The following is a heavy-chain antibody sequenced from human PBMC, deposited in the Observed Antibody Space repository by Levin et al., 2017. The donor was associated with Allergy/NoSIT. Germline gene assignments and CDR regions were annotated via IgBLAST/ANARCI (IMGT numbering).Heavy chain of an antibody. CDR1: GASITSYY. Sequence: KASETLSLTCTVSGASITSYYWSWIRQPPGKGLEWIGYIYYSGNTNYNASLKSRVTISVDTSMNQFSLRLSSVTAADTAVYYCVRDRDYGDYGAFDIWGQGTMVTVSS. J-gene: IGHJ3*02. V-gene: IGHV4-59*01. CDR3: VRDRDYGDYGAFDI. D-gene: IGHD4-17*01. CDR2: IYYSGNT.